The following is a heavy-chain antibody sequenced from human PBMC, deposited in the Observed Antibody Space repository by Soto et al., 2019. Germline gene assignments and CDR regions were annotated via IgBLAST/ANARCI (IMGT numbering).Heavy chain of an antibody. V-gene: IGHV3-30-3*01. D-gene: IGHD3-3*01. J-gene: IGHJ6*02. CDR1: GFTFSSYA. CDR3: ARDRKVRFVEGLAPRYYGMDV. Sequence: GGSLRLSCATSGFTFSSYAMHWVRQAPGKGLEWVAVISYDGSNKYYAASVKGRFTISRGNSKNTLYLQLNSLRAEDTAVYYCARDRKVRFVEGLAPRYYGMDVWGQGTTVPDSS. CDR2: ISYDGSNK.